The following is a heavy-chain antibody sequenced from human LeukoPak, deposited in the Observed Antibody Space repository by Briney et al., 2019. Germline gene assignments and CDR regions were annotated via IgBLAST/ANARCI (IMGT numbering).Heavy chain of an antibody. CDR2: ISYDGSNK. CDR1: GFTLSSYA. D-gene: IGHD3-3*01. V-gene: IGHV3-30-3*01. Sequence: GGSLRLSCAASGFTLSSYAMHWVRQAPGKGLEWVAVISYDGSNKYYADSVKGRFTISRDNSKNTLYLQMNSLRAEDTAVYYCARDLVTIFGVAGFDYWGQGTLVTVSS. J-gene: IGHJ4*02. CDR3: ARDLVTIFGVAGFDY.